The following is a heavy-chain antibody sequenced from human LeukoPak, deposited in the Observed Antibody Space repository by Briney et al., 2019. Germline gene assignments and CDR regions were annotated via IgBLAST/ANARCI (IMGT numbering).Heavy chain of an antibody. CDR2: INHSGST. CDR1: GGSIYSHY. V-gene: IGHV4-34*01. J-gene: IGHJ4*02. Sequence: SETLSLTCTVSGGSIYSHYWSWIRQPPGKGLEWIGEINHSGSTNYNPSLKSRVTISVDTSKNQFSLKLSSVTAADTAVYYCARRVLRWYPRGVYFDYWGQGTLVTVSS. D-gene: IGHD4-23*01. CDR3: ARRVLRWYPRGVYFDY.